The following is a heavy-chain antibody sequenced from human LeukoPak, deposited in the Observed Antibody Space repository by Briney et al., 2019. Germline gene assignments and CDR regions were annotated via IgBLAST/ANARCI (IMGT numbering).Heavy chain of an antibody. D-gene: IGHD3-16*02. V-gene: IGHV3-23*01. CDR2: ISYSGDNT. CDR1: GFTFSSFA. J-gene: IGHJ4*02. CDR3: ARHRTASDY. Sequence: PGGSLRLSCAASGFTFSSFAMTWVRQAPGRGLEWVSAISYSGDNTYYADSVKGRFTISRDNAKSSLYLQMNSLRAEDTALYYCARHRTASDYWGQGTLVTVSS.